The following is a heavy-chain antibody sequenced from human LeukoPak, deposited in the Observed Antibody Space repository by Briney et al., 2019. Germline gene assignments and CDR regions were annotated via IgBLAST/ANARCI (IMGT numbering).Heavy chain of an antibody. CDR3: AREGIQLWLPTFFDI. J-gene: IGHJ3*02. CDR2: ISSSSSYI. D-gene: IGHD5-18*01. Sequence: GGSLRLSCAASGFTFSSYSMNWVRQSPGKGLEWVSSISSSSSYIYYADSVEGLFTISRDNAKTSLYPQMNSLRAEDTAVYYCAREGIQLWLPTFFDIWGQGTMVTVSS. CDR1: GFTFSSYS. V-gene: IGHV3-21*01.